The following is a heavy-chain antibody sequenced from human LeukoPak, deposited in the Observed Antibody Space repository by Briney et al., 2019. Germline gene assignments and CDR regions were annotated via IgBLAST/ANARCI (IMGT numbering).Heavy chain of an antibody. D-gene: IGHD3-16*02. J-gene: IGHJ6*03. Sequence: SETLSLTCAVYGGSFSGYYWSWIRQPPGKGLEWIGEVNHSGSTNYNPSLKSRVTISVDTSKNQFSLKLSSVTAADTAVYYCARRPSLYYYYYMDVWGKGTTVTISS. V-gene: IGHV4-34*01. CDR1: GGSFSGYY. CDR3: ARRPSLYYYYYMDV. CDR2: VNHSGST.